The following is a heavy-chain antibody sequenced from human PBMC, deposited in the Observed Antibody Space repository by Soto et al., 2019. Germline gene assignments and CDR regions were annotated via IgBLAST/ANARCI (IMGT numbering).Heavy chain of an antibody. V-gene: IGHV4-30-2*01. Sequence: SETLSLTCAVSGGSISSGGYSWSWIRQPPGKGLEWIGYIYHSGSTYYNPSLKSRVTISVDRSKNQFSLKLSSVTAADTAVYYCARVTRDNFWSGYAYYGMDVWGQGTTVTVSS. CDR3: ARVTRDNFWSGYAYYGMDV. J-gene: IGHJ6*02. CDR1: GGSISSGGYS. CDR2: IYHSGST. D-gene: IGHD3-3*01.